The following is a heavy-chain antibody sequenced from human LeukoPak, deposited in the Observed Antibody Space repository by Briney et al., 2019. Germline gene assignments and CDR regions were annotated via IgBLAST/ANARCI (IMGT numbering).Heavy chain of an antibody. Sequence: GGSLRLSCAGSGFTFRSYAMHWVRQAPGMGLEWVAVISYDGSNKDYADSVKGRFTISRDNSKNTLFLQMNSLRAEDTAVYYCAREIFNGFDIWGQGTMVTVSS. CDR3: AREIFNGFDI. CDR1: GFTFRSYA. V-gene: IGHV3-30-3*01. CDR2: ISYDGSNK. J-gene: IGHJ3*02.